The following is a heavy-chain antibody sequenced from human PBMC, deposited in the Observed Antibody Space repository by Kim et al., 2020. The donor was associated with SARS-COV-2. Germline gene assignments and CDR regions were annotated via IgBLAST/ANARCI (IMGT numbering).Heavy chain of an antibody. CDR3: AREGGYGSGSYRGMDV. Sequence: ASVKVSCKASGYTFTSYYMHWVRQARGQGLEWMGIINPSGGSTSYAQKFQGRVTMTRDTSTSTVYMELSSLRSEDTAVYYCAREGGYGSGSYRGMDVWGQGTTVTVSS. CDR1: GYTFTSYY. CDR2: INPSGGST. J-gene: IGHJ6*02. D-gene: IGHD3-10*01. V-gene: IGHV1-46*01.